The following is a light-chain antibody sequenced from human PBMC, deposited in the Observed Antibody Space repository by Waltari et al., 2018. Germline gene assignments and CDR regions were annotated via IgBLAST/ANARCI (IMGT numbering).Light chain of an antibody. J-gene: IGLJ3*02. CDR1: SGAIGNYKF. Sequence: QSALTQPASVSGSPGQSITISCPGTSGAIGNYKFVSWYQQEPGRAPKLIVYDVSQRPSGVSNRFSGSKSGNTASLTISGVQAEDEADYYCSSYTTTSSWVFGEGTKLTVL. CDR2: DVS. CDR3: SSYTTTSSWV. V-gene: IGLV2-14*01.